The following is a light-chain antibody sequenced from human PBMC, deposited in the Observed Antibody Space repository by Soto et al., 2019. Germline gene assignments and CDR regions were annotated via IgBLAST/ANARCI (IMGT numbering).Light chain of an antibody. CDR3: AAWDDSLNGCV. Sequence: QSVLTQPPSVSGAPGQRVTISCTGSSSNIGAGYDVHWYQQLPGIAPKLLIYANSNRPSGVPGRFSGSKSGASASLAISGLQSEDEAYFYCAAWDDSLNGCVFGTGTKVTVL. CDR2: ANS. V-gene: IGLV1-40*01. CDR1: SSNIGAGYD. J-gene: IGLJ1*01.